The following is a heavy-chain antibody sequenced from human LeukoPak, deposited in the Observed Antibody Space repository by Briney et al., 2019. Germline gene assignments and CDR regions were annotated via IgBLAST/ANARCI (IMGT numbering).Heavy chain of an antibody. Sequence: RASVKVSFKASGYTFTRYYMHWVRQAPGQGLEWMGWINPNSGGTNYAQKFQGRVTMTRDTSITTAYMELSSLKSDDTAVYYCARHRLALLDYWGQGTLVTVSS. CDR1: GYTFTRYY. V-gene: IGHV1-2*02. D-gene: IGHD2-15*01. CDR3: ARHRLALLDY. J-gene: IGHJ4*02. CDR2: INPNSGGT.